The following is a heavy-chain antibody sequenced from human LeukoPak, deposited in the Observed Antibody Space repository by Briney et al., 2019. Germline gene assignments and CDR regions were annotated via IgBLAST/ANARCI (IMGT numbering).Heavy chain of an antibody. J-gene: IGHJ4*02. V-gene: IGHV1-2*02. CDR1: GYTFTDYY. Sequence: ASVKVSCKASGYTFTDYYMHWVRQAPGQGFEWMGWINPNDGDTNYAQKFQGRVTMTRDTSISTAHMEVSRLRSDDTAVYYCARANFLYCSSSTCLFDYWGQGTLVTASS. CDR3: ARANFLYCSSSTCLFDY. D-gene: IGHD2-2*01. CDR2: INPNDGDT.